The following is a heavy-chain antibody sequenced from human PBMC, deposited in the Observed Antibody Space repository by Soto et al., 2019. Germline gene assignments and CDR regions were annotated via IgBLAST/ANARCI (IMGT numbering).Heavy chain of an antibody. CDR2: IIPIFGTA. CDR3: ARDGGSSTPSGY. D-gene: IGHD6-6*01. Sequence: QVQLVQSGAEVKKPGSSVKVSCKASGGTFSSYAISWVRQAPGQGLEWMGGIIPIFGTANYEQKFQGRVTITANESTSTADMELSSLRSEDRAVYYCARDGGSSTPSGYWGQGTLVTVSS. V-gene: IGHV1-69*12. CDR1: GGTFSSYA. J-gene: IGHJ4*02.